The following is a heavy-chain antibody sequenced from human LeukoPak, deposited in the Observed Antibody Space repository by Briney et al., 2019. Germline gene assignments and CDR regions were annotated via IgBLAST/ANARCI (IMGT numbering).Heavy chain of an antibody. CDR1: GFTFSSYW. D-gene: IGHD3-9*01. CDR3: ARLDILTGNYYYFNF. J-gene: IGHJ4*02. CDR2: ISGDGSTT. Sequence: PGGSLRLSCAASGFTFSSYWMHWVRQAPGMGLVWVSRISGDGSTTSYADSVKGRFTISRDNAKNTLYLQMNSLRAEDRAVYYCARLDILTGNYYYFNFWGQGTLVTVSS. V-gene: IGHV3-74*01.